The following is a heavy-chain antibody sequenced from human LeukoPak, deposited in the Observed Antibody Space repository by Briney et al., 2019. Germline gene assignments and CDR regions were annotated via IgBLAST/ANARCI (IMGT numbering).Heavy chain of an antibody. Sequence: GRSLRLSCAASGFTFSSYGMHWVRQAPGKGLEWVAVISYDGSNKYYADSVKGRFTISRDNPKNTLYLQMNSLRAEDTAVYYCAKDPRGSWRTFDYWGQGTLVTVSS. CDR2: ISYDGSNK. V-gene: IGHV3-30*18. J-gene: IGHJ4*02. CDR3: AKDPRGSWRTFDY. D-gene: IGHD6-13*01. CDR1: GFTFSSYG.